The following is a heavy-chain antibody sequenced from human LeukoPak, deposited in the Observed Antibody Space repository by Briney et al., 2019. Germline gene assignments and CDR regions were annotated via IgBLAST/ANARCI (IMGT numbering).Heavy chain of an antibody. Sequence: SETLSLTCTVSGGSINGYYWSWIRQPPGKGLEWIGYIFYSGSTSYNPSLTTRVTLSVDTSKKQFSLQLSSVTAADTAVYYCARHILTGYYPHYYYYYMDVRGKGTTVTVSS. J-gene: IGHJ6*03. D-gene: IGHD3-9*01. CDR1: GGSINGYY. V-gene: IGHV4-59*01. CDR3: ARHILTGYYPHYYYYYMDV. CDR2: IFYSGST.